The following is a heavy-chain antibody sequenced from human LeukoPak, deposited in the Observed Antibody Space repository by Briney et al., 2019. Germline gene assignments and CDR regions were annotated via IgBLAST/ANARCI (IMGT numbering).Heavy chain of an antibody. Sequence: GGSLRLSCAASGFTFSNYGMHWVRHALGKGLERVAIVWYDGTNKHYADSVKGRFSISRDNSKNTLYLQMNSLRAEDTAVYYCARDPRYSGYALYYFDLWGQGTLVTVSS. V-gene: IGHV3-33*01. D-gene: IGHD5-12*01. CDR3: ARDPRYSGYALYYFDL. CDR1: GFTFSNYG. CDR2: VWYDGTNK. J-gene: IGHJ4*02.